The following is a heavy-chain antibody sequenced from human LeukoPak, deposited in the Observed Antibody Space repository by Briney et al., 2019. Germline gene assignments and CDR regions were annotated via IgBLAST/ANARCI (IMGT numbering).Heavy chain of an antibody. D-gene: IGHD6-13*01. Sequence: GGSLRLSCAASGFTFSNYAMSWVRPAPGKGLEWVAVISYDGSNKYYADSVKGRFTISRDNSKNTLYLQMNSLRAEDTAVYYCAKGGSIAAVDCWGQGTLVTVSS. J-gene: IGHJ4*02. CDR1: GFTFSNYA. CDR2: ISYDGSNK. CDR3: AKGGSIAAVDC. V-gene: IGHV3-30*18.